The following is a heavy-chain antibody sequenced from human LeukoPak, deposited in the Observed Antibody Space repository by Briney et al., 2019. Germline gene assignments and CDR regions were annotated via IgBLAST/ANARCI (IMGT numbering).Heavy chain of an antibody. J-gene: IGHJ4*02. V-gene: IGHV4-34*01. CDR2: INHSGST. Sequence: SETLSLTCAVYGGSFSGYYCSWIRQPPGKGLEWIGEINHSGSTNYNPSLKSRVTISVDTSKNQFSLKLSPMTAADTAVYFCATLPMRQWLVQRDYYFDYWGQGTLVTVSS. D-gene: IGHD6-19*01. CDR3: ATLPMRQWLVQRDYYFDY. CDR1: GGSFSGYY.